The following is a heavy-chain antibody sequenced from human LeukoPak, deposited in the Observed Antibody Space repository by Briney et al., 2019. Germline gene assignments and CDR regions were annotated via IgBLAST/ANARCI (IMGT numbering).Heavy chain of an antibody. CDR1: GGSISSRSYY. CDR3: ARHESLTEEVDV. Sequence: PSETLSLTCTVSGGSISSRSYYWGWIRQPPGKGLEWIGSIYYSGSTYYNPSLKSRVTISVDTSKNQFSLKLSSVTAADTAVYYCARHESLTEEVDVWGKGTTVTVSS. D-gene: IGHD3-16*01. CDR2: IYYSGST. J-gene: IGHJ6*04. V-gene: IGHV4-39*01.